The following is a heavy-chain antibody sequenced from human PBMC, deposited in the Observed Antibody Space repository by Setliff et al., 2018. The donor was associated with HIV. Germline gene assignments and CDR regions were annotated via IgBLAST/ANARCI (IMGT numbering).Heavy chain of an antibody. CDR1: GGSFSDYY. J-gene: IGHJ4*01. Sequence: PSETLSLTCAVYGGSFSDYYWTWIRQSPGKGLEWIGEINHRGSTNYNPSLKSRVTVSVDTSKNQFSLTLGSVTAADTAVYYCARESPSSSWFYFDFWGHGTLVTVSS. D-gene: IGHD6-13*01. CDR2: INHRGST. V-gene: IGHV4-34*01. CDR3: ARESPSSSWFYFDF.